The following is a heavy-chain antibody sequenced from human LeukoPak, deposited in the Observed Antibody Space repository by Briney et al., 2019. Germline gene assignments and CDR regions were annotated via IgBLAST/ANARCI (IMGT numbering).Heavy chain of an antibody. CDR3: ARAPEWGKSYFYYYMDV. CDR1: GYTFTSYD. J-gene: IGHJ6*03. Sequence: ASVKVSCKASGYTFTSYDINWVRQATGQGLEWMGWMNPNSGNTGYAQKFQGRVTMTRNTSINTAYMELSSLRSEDTAVYYCARAPEWGKSYFYYYMDVWGKGTTVTVSS. V-gene: IGHV1-8*01. CDR2: MNPNSGNT. D-gene: IGHD1-26*01.